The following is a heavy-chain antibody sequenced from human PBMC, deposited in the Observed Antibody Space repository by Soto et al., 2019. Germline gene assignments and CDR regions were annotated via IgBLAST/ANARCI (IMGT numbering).Heavy chain of an antibody. Sequence: GGSLRLSCAASGFTFSNAWMSWVRQAPGKGLEWVGRIKSKTDGGTTDYAAPVKGRFTISRDDSKNTLYLQMNSLKTEDTAVYYCTTPYCTNGVCYDYYYGMDVWGQGTTVTVSS. V-gene: IGHV3-15*01. CDR2: IKSKTDGGTT. D-gene: IGHD2-8*01. J-gene: IGHJ6*02. CDR1: GFTFSNAW. CDR3: TTPYCTNGVCYDYYYGMDV.